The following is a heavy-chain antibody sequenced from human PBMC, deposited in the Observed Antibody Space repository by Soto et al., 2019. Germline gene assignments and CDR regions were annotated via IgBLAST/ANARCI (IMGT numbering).Heavy chain of an antibody. Sequence: QLQLQESGPGLVKPSETLSLTCTVSGGSISSSSYYWGWIRQPPGKGLEWIGSIYYSGSTYYNPSLKSRVTISVDTSKNQFSLKLSSVTAADTAVYYCARHSEYSSGSEYFQHWGQGTLVTVSS. D-gene: IGHD6-19*01. V-gene: IGHV4-39*01. CDR3: ARHSEYSSGSEYFQH. CDR1: GGSISSSSYY. J-gene: IGHJ1*01. CDR2: IYYSGST.